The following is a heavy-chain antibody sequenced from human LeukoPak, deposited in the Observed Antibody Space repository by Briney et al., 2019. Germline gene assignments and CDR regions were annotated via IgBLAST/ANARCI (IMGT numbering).Heavy chain of an antibody. D-gene: IGHD6-13*01. CDR2: ISSSSSTI. Sequence: GGSLRLSCAASGFTFSSYSMNWVRQAPGKGLEWVSYISSSSSTIYYADSVKGRFTISRDNSKNTLYLEMNSLRPEDTAVYYCETDERVFGIAAAGTLSWGQGTLVTVSS. V-gene: IGHV3-48*01. CDR1: GFTFSSYS. CDR3: ETDERVFGIAAAGTLS. J-gene: IGHJ5*02.